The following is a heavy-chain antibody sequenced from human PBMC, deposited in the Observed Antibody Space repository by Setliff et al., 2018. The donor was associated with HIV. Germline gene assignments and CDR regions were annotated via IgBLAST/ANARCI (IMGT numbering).Heavy chain of an antibody. CDR3: ARDGTAAAPTWFDP. J-gene: IGHJ5*02. CDR1: GFTFSTYS. Sequence: GGSLRLSCAASGFTFSTYSMNWVRQAPGKGLEWVSSISSSSRYIYYADSVQGRFTISRDNAKNSLYLQMNSLRAEDTAVYYCARDGTAAAPTWFDPWGQGTLVTVSS. D-gene: IGHD6-13*01. V-gene: IGHV3-21*01. CDR2: ISSSSRYI.